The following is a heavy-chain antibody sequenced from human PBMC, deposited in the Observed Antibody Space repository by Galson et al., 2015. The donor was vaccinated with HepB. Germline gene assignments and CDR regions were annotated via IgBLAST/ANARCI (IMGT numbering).Heavy chain of an antibody. CDR3: AKDGRAATRGYNFWYAMDV. D-gene: IGHD2-15*01. CDR1: GLTFSSYG. V-gene: IGHV3-30*18. J-gene: IGHJ6*02. CDR2: ISDDGLNK. Sequence: SLRLSCAVSGLTFSSYGMHWVRQAPGKGLEWVAVISDDGLNKYYADSVKGRFTISRDNSKNTLYLQMSSLRAEDTAVYYCAKDGRAATRGYNFWYAMDVWGQGTTVIVSS.